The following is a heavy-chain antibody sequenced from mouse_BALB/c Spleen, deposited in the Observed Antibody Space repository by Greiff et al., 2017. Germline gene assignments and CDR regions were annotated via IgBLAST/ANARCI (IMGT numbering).Heavy chain of an antibody. J-gene: IGHJ2*01. CDR3: ARDLLSSYYFDY. Sequence: VQGVESGPGLVAPSQSLSITCTVSGFSLTSYGVHWVRQPPGKGLEWLGVIWAGGSTNYNSALMSRLSISKDNSKSQVFLKMNSLQTDDTAMYYCARDLLSSYYFDYWGQGTTLTVSS. V-gene: IGHV2-9*02. D-gene: IGHD2-10*01. CDR2: IWAGGST. CDR1: GFSLTSYG.